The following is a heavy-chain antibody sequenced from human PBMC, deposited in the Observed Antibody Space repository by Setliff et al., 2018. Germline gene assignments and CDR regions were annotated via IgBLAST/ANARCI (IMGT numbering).Heavy chain of an antibody. CDR1: GASFSDYY. D-gene: IGHD3-3*01. CDR2: INHSGST. V-gene: IGHV4-34*10. CDR3: ASPRRDDLDSPFDAFDI. Sequence: SETLSLTCTVYGASFSDYYWGWIRQPPGKGLEWIAEINHSGSTNYNPSLRSRVTMSLDTSKNQFSLRLSSVTAADTAVYYCASPRRDDLDSPFDAFDIWGQGTMVTVSS. J-gene: IGHJ3*02.